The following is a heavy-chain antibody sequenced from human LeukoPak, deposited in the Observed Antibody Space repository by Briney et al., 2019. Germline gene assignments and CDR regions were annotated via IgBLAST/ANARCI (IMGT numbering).Heavy chain of an antibody. CDR2: ISSSSSYI. D-gene: IGHD4-17*01. Sequence: GGSLRLSCAASGFTFSSYSMTWVRQAPGKGLEWVSSISSSSSYIYYADSVKGRFTISRDNAKNSLYLQMNSLRAEDTAVYYCASFETTVTPFDYWGQGTLVTVSS. CDR1: GFTFSSYS. CDR3: ASFETTVTPFDY. J-gene: IGHJ4*02. V-gene: IGHV3-21*04.